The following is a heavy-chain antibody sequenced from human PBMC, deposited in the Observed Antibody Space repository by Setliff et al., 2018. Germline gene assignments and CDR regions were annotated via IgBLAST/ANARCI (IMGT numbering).Heavy chain of an antibody. D-gene: IGHD2-15*01. CDR3: ARTCSGSGCYAGLES. CDR2: IKQDGSDK. V-gene: IGHV3-7*01. J-gene: IGHJ4*02. Sequence: GGSLRLSCAASGFTFSTYRMHWVRQAPGKGLEWVASIKQDGSDKYYVDSVKGRFTISRDNSKNTLYLQMNSLRPEDTAVYYCARTCSGSGCYAGLESWGQGALVTVSS. CDR1: GFTFSTYR.